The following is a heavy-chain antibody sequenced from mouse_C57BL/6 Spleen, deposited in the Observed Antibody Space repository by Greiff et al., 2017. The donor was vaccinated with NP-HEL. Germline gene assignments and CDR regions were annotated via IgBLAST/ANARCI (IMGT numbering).Heavy chain of an antibody. J-gene: IGHJ4*01. V-gene: IGHV1-72*01. Sequence: QVQLKQPGAELVKPGASVKLSCKASGYTFTSYWMHWVKQRPGRGLEWIGRIDPNSGGTKYNEKFKSKATLTVDKPSSTAYMQLSSLTSEDSAVYYCAIYYYGSSYEAMDYWGQGTSVTVSS. D-gene: IGHD1-1*01. CDR3: AIYYYGSSYEAMDY. CDR1: GYTFTSYW. CDR2: IDPNSGGT.